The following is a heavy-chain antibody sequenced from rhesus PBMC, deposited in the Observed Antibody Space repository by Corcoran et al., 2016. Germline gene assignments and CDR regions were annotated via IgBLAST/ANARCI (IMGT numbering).Heavy chain of an antibody. V-gene: IGHV1S2*01. CDR2: INPYNGNK. J-gene: IGHJ5-1*01. Sequence: QVQLVQSGAEVKKPGSSVKVSCKASGYTFTDYYMHWVQQAPRQGLEWKGWINPYNGNKKYPQNVQGSVTLTRDTSTSTAYMELSSLGSEDTAVYYCARLMEVADVWGPGVLVTVSS. CDR3: ARLMEVADV. CDR1: GYTFTDYY. D-gene: IGHD2-33*01.